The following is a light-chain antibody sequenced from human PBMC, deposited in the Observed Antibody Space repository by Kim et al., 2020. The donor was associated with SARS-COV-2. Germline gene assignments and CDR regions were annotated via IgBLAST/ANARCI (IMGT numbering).Light chain of an antibody. CDR2: NND. CDR3: AAWDDSLSAWV. J-gene: IGLJ7*01. CDR1: SSNIGNNI. Sequence: ELTQPPSASGTPGQRVTISCSGGSSNIGNNIVNWCQQLPGTAPKLLIYNNDQRPSGVTDRFSGSRSGTSASLAISGLQSEDEADYYCAAWDDSLSAWVFGGGTQLTVL. V-gene: IGLV1-44*01.